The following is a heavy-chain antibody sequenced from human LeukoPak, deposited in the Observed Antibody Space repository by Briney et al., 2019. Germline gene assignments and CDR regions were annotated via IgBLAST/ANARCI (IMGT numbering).Heavy chain of an antibody. CDR3: ARDPGFGELSYFDY. D-gene: IGHD3-10*01. CDR1: GYTFTSYG. Sequence: ASVKVSCKASGYTFTSYGISWVRQAPGQGLEWMGWISVYNGNTKYAQKIQGRVTMTTDTSTSTAYMELRSLRSDDTAVYYCARDPGFGELSYFDYWGQGTLVTVSS. CDR2: ISVYNGNT. V-gene: IGHV1-18*01. J-gene: IGHJ4*02.